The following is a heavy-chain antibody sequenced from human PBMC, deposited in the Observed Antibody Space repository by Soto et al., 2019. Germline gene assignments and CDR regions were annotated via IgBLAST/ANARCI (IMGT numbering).Heavy chain of an antibody. CDR3: ARDRGGYCSGGSCYILEP. V-gene: IGHV4-31*03. CDR1: GGSISSGGYY. Sequence: QVQLQESGPGLVKPSQTLSLTCSVSGGSISSGGYYWSWIRQHPGKGLEGIGYIYYSGSTYYNPSLKSRVTISVATSKNQFSLKLSSVAAADPAVYYCARDRGGYCSGGSCYILEPWGKGTLVSVSS. D-gene: IGHD2-15*01. J-gene: IGHJ5*02. CDR2: IYYSGST.